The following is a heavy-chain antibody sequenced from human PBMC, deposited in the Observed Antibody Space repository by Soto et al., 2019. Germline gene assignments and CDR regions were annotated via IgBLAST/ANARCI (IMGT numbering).Heavy chain of an antibody. D-gene: IGHD3-3*01. CDR3: ARAYDFGSGYYTYNWFEP. Sequence: ASVKVSCKASGYTFTSYGISWVRQAPGQGLEWMGWISAYNGNTSYAQKLQGRVTMTTDTSTSTAYMELRSLRSDDTAVYYGARAYDFGSGYYTYNWFEPWGQGTLVTVSS. V-gene: IGHV1-18*01. J-gene: IGHJ5*02. CDR1: GYTFTSYG. CDR2: ISAYNGNT.